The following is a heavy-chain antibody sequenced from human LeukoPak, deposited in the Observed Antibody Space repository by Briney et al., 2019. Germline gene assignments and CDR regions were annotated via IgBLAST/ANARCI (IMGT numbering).Heavy chain of an antibody. CDR1: GGSISSSSYY. J-gene: IGHJ4*02. CDR3: ARDSRELLWFGELSGTWDY. D-gene: IGHD3-10*01. Sequence: PSETLSLTCTVSGGSISSSSYYWGWIRQPPGKGLEWIGSIYYSGSTYYNPSLKSRVTISVDTSKNQFSLKLSSVTAADTAVYYCARDSRELLWFGELSGTWDYWGQGTLVTVSS. CDR2: IYYSGST. V-gene: IGHV4-39*07.